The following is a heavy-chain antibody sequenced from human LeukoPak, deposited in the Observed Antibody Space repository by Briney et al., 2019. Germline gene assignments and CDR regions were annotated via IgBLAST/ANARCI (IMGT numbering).Heavy chain of an antibody. CDR3: ARGGDFWSGYEKGNWFDP. CDR1: GGTFSSYA. Sequence: SVKVSCKASGGTFSSYAISWVRQAPGQGLEWMGGIIPIFGTANYAQKFQGRVTITTDESTSTVYMELSSLRSEDTAVYYCARGGDFWSGYEKGNWFDPWGQGTLVTVSS. CDR2: IIPIFGTA. D-gene: IGHD3-3*01. J-gene: IGHJ5*02. V-gene: IGHV1-69*05.